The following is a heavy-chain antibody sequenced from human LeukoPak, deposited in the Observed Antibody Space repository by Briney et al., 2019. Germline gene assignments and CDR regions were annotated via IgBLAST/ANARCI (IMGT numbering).Heavy chain of an antibody. CDR3: AKVGIVVGGDYYDY. Sequence: ETLSLTCTVSGGSISSYYWSWVRQAPGKGLEWVSVISDNGGSTYYADSVKGRFTISRDNSKNTLYLQMNSLRAEDTAVYYCAKVGIVVGGDYYDYWGQGTLVTVSS. CDR1: GGSISSYY. J-gene: IGHJ4*02. V-gene: IGHV3-23*01. CDR2: ISDNGGST. D-gene: IGHD3-22*01.